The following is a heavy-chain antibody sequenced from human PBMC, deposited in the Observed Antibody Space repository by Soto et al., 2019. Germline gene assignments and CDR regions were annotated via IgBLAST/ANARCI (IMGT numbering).Heavy chain of an antibody. V-gene: IGHV3-7*01. CDR2: INQDGSET. D-gene: IGHD1-26*01. J-gene: IGHJ1*01. CDR1: GFTFSSYW. Sequence: EVQLVESGGGLVQPGGSLRLSCAVSGFTFSSYWMSWVRQAPGKGLEWVANINQDGSETYYADSVKGRFTISRDNSKNSLYLQMNSLRAEDTAVYYCARELIVGGAEYFHHWGQGTLVTVSS. CDR3: ARELIVGGAEYFHH.